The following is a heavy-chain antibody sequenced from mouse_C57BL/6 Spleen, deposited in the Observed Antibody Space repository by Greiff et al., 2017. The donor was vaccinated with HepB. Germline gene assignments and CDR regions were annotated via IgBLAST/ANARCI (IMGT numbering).Heavy chain of an antibody. CDR1: GYTFTSYW. D-gene: IGHD1-1*01. CDR3: AKPYYYGSSYRYAMDY. CDR2: IYPGSGST. Sequence: QVQLKQPGAELVKPGASVKMSCKASGYTFTSYWITWVKQRPGQGLEWIGDIYPGSGSTNYNEKFKSKATLTVDTSSSTAYMQLSSLTSEDSAVYYCAKPYYYGSSYRYAMDYWGQGTSVTVSS. V-gene: IGHV1-55*01. J-gene: IGHJ4*01.